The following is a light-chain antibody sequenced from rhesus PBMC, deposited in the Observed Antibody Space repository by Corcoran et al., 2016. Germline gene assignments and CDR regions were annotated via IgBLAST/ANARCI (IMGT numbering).Light chain of an antibody. J-gene: IGKJ4*01. CDR1: ENVNNY. CDR3: QQSYGTPLT. Sequence: DIQMTQSPSSLSASVGDRVTITCRASENVNNYLHWYQQKPGKAPKLLIYAASTLQSGVPSRLSGSGSGTDYTFTLSSLQPEDVATYYCQQSYGTPLTFGGGTKVEIK. V-gene: IGKV1-74*01. CDR2: AAS.